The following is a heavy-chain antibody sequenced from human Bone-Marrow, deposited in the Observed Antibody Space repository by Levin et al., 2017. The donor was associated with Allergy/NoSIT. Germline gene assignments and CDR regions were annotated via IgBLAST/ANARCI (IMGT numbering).Heavy chain of an antibody. CDR2: IDGSGKTT. CDR3: VREGTTSRSLDEH. D-gene: IGHD1-7*01. J-gene: IGHJ4*02. Sequence: SCGGSLMFTDLYVSWIRQAPGKGLEWIAYIDGSGKTTEYAESVKGRFSISRGNAENTLFLQMHSLRAEDTATYHCVREGTTSRSLDEHWGQGTQVTVSS. V-gene: IGHV3-11*04. CDR1: LMFTDLY.